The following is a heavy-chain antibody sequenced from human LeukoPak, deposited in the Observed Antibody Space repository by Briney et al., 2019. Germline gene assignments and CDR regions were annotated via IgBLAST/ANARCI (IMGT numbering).Heavy chain of an antibody. J-gene: IGHJ5*02. D-gene: IGHD4-17*01. CDR3: ARNPTVTTIWFDP. V-gene: IGHV3-21*01. CDR2: ISSTSAYI. CDR1: GFTFGSYS. Sequence: GGSLRLSCAASGFTFGSYSMNWVRQAPGKGLEWVSSISSTSAYIYYADSVKGRFTVSRDNARNSLYLQMNSLRAEDTAVYYCARNPTVTTIWFDPWGQGTLVTVSS.